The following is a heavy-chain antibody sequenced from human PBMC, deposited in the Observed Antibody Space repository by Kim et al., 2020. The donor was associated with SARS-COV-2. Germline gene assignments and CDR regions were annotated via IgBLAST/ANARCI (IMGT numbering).Heavy chain of an antibody. V-gene: IGHV4-59*13. CDR1: GGSISSYY. CDR2: IYYSGST. J-gene: IGHJ4*02. Sequence: SETLSLTCTVSGGSISSYYWSWIRQPPGKGLEWIGYIYYSGSTNYNPSLKSRVTISVDTSKNQFSLKLSSVTAADTAVYYCARGLTYSGSFVDYWGQGTLVTVSS. CDR3: ARGLTYSGSFVDY. D-gene: IGHD1-26*01.